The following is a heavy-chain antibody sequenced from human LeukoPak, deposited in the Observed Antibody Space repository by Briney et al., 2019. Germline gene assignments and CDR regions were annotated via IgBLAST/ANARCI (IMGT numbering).Heavy chain of an antibody. D-gene: IGHD3-22*01. V-gene: IGHV4-39*01. CDR2: IYYSGST. CDR1: GGSTSSSSYY. J-gene: IGHJ5*02. Sequence: SETLSLTCTVSGGSTSSSSYYWGWIRQPPGKGLEWIGSIYYSGSTYYNPSLKSRVTISVDTSKNQFSLKLSSVIAADTAVYYCASTHYYDTISFGNNWFDPWGQGTLVTVSS. CDR3: ASTHYYDTISFGNNWFDP.